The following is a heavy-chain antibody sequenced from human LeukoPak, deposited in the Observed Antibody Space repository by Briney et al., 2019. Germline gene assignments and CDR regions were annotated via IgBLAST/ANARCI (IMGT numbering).Heavy chain of an antibody. V-gene: IGHV3-23*01. CDR2: INGDGSST. Sequence: GGSLRLSCAASGFTFSHYYMHWVRQTPGKGLVWVSHINGDGSSTYYADSVKGRFTISRDNSKNTLYLQMNSLRAEDTAVYYCAKDAPIEYYDILTGFDYWGQGTLVTVSS. CDR3: AKDAPIEYYDILTGFDY. CDR1: GFTFSHYY. D-gene: IGHD3-9*01. J-gene: IGHJ4*02.